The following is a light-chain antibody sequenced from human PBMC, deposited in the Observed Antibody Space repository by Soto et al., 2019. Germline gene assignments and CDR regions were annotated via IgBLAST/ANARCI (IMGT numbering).Light chain of an antibody. Sequence: EIVMTQSPATLSVSPGETATLSCRASQSVSSNLAWYQQKPGQAPRLLIYGASTRATGIPARFSGSGSGTEFTLTISSRQSEDFAVYYCQQYNSLPRTFGQGTKVEIK. CDR1: QSVSSN. J-gene: IGKJ1*01. CDR3: QQYNSLPRT. V-gene: IGKV3-15*01. CDR2: GAS.